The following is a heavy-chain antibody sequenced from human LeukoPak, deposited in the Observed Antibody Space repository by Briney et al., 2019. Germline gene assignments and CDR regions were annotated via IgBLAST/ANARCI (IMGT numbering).Heavy chain of an antibody. CDR3: AKLIAAAGIVPDY. D-gene: IGHD6-13*01. Sequence: GGSLRLSCAASGFTFSSYGMHWVRQAPGKGLEWVAVISYDGSNKYYADSVKGRFTVSRDNSKNTLYLQMNSLRAEDTAVYYCAKLIAAAGIVPDYWGQGTLVTVSS. CDR1: GFTFSSYG. CDR2: ISYDGSNK. V-gene: IGHV3-30*18. J-gene: IGHJ4*02.